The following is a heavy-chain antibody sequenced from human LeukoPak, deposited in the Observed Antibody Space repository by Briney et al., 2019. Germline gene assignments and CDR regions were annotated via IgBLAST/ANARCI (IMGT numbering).Heavy chain of an antibody. CDR1: GGSISSHGYY. CDR2: IYYSGNT. V-gene: IGHV4-39*01. Sequence: PSETLSLTCTVSGGSISSHGYYWGWIRQTPGKGLEWIGSIYYSGNTYFNPSLKSRVTMSIDTSKNQFSLSLTSVTAADTAVYYCGRHLTISQQNCFDPWGQGTQVTVSS. J-gene: IGHJ5*02. CDR3: GRHLTISQQNCFDP.